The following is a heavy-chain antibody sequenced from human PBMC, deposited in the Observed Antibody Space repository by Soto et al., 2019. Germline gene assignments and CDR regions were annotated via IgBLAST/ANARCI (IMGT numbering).Heavy chain of an antibody. CDR1: GFTFSNYL. D-gene: IGHD5-12*01. Sequence: QTVGSLRLSCAASGFTFSNYLMHWVRQGPGKGLVWVSRIDSDGSDTIYADSVKGRFTISRDNAKNTLFLQMHSLRAEDMGVYYCARDGYIGFDYWGQGTLVTVSS. J-gene: IGHJ4*02. CDR2: IDSDGSDT. CDR3: ARDGYIGFDY. V-gene: IGHV3-74*01.